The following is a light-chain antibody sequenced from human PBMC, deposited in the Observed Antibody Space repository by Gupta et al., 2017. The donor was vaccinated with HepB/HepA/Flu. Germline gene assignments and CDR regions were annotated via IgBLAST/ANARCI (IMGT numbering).Light chain of an antibody. CDR3: QQYVDWPLT. CDR2: STS. Sequence: DIVVTQSTATLSVSPGERVTLSCRTSQSVGRWLAWYQPKPGQAPRLLNYSTSRATGIPATFSGSGSGTECTLTISSLLSEDFAVYYCQQYVDWPLTFGGGTKVEIK. J-gene: IGKJ4*01. CDR1: QSVGRW. V-gene: IGKV3-15*01.